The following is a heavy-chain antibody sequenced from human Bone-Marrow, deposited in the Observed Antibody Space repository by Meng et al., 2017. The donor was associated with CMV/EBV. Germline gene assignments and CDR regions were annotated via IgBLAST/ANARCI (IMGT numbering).Heavy chain of an antibody. CDR3: ARGDEWELLYYFDY. CDR1: GYTFTSYY. V-gene: IGHV1-2*02. Sequence: ASVKVSCKASGYTFTSYYMHWVRQAPGQGLEWMGWINPNSGGTNYAQKFQGRVTMTRDTSISTAYMELSRLRSDDTAVYYCARGDEWELLYYFDYWGQGTLVTVSS. J-gene: IGHJ4*02. CDR2: INPNSGGT. D-gene: IGHD1-26*01.